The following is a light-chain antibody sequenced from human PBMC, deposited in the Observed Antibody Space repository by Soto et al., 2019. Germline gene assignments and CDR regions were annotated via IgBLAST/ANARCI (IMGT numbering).Light chain of an antibody. CDR3: QHDNSWPWT. CDR2: ATS. V-gene: IGKV3-15*01. J-gene: IGKJ1*01. CDR1: HSVSNT. Sequence: EIVMTQSPASLSASAGESATVTCRASHSVSNTLDWYQQKPGQAPRLLIYATSTMASGAPARFSGSGSGTEFTLTISSLQSDDFAIYYCQHDNSWPWTVGQGTKVDIK.